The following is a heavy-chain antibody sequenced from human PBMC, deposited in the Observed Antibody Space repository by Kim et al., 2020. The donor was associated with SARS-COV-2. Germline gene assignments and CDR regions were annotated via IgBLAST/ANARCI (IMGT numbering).Heavy chain of an antibody. CDR3: ARGAGIKGVNPSAWRKDDFDY. CDR2: ISYDGSNK. CDR1: GFTFSSYA. Sequence: GGSLRLSCAASGFTFSSYAMHWVRQAPGKGLEWVAVISYDGSNKYYADSVKGRFTISRDNSKNTLYLQMNSLRAEDTAVYYCARGAGIKGVNPSAWRKDDFDYWGQGTLVTVSS. D-gene: IGHD1-1*01. J-gene: IGHJ4*02. V-gene: IGHV3-30*04.